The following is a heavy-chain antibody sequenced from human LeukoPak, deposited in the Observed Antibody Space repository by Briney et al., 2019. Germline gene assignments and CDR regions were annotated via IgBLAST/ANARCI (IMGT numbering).Heavy chain of an antibody. CDR3: ARERGYYDSSGYYFDAFDI. V-gene: IGHV1-69*13. J-gene: IGHJ3*02. Sequence: SVKVSCKASGGTFSSYAISWVRQAPGQGLEWMGGIIPIFGTANYAQKFQGRVTITADESTSTAYVGLSSLRSEDTAVYYCARERGYYDSSGYYFDAFDIWGQGTMVTVSS. D-gene: IGHD3-22*01. CDR1: GGTFSSYA. CDR2: IIPIFGTA.